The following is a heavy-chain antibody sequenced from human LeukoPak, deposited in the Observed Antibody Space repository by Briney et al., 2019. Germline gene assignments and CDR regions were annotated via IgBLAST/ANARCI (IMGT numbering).Heavy chain of an antibody. J-gene: IGHJ5*02. Sequence: GGSLRLSCAASGFTFSDYYMSWIRQAPGKGLEWVSYISGSGSTIYYADSVKGRFTISRDNAKNSLYLQMNSLRAEDTAVYYCAKDPPIPYYDILTGENWFDPWGQGTLVTVSS. CDR3: AKDPPIPYYDILTGENWFDP. CDR1: GFTFSDYY. CDR2: ISGSGSTI. V-gene: IGHV3-11*01. D-gene: IGHD3-9*01.